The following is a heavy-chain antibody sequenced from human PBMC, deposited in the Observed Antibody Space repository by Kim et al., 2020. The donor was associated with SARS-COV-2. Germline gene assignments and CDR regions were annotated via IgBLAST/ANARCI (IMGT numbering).Heavy chain of an antibody. Sequence: SETLSLTCAVSGGSISSGNWWTWVRQPPGKGLEWMGQIYHTGTTKYNPSLESRVTISVDKSKNQFSLKLTSVTAADTAVFYCAHMVRPSIDLGGYYYYALDVWGQGTTVTVSS. D-gene: IGHD3-10*01. CDR1: GGSISSGNW. V-gene: IGHV4-4*02. J-gene: IGHJ6*02. CDR3: AHMVRPSIDLGGYYYYALDV. CDR2: IYHTGTT.